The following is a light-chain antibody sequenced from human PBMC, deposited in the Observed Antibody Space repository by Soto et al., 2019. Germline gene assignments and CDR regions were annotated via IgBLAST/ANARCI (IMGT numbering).Light chain of an antibody. Sequence: DIAMTMSPSSMSASVGDRVPITCRAGLTISSFLNWYPQKPGKAPKLLISAASSLEDGVPSRFRGSGSGTKVTLTIASLQPDDFATYYCQQYETFSGTCGPGTKVDIK. CDR3: QQYETFSGT. J-gene: IGKJ1*01. CDR2: AAS. V-gene: IGKV1-39*01. CDR1: LTISSF.